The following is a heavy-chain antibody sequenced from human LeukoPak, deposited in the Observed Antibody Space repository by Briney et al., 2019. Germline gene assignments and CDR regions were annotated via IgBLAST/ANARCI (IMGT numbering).Heavy chain of an antibody. Sequence: SETLSLTCTVSGGSISSYYWSWIRQPAGKGLEWTGRIYTSGSTNYNPSLKSRVTMSVDTSKNQFSLKLSSVTAADTAVYYCARVSDSYGWNWFDPWGQGTLVTVSS. CDR2: IYTSGST. J-gene: IGHJ5*02. CDR1: GGSISSYY. V-gene: IGHV4-4*07. D-gene: IGHD5-18*01. CDR3: ARVSDSYGWNWFDP.